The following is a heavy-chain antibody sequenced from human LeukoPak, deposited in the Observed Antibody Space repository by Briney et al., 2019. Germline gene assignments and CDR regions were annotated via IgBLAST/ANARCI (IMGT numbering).Heavy chain of an antibody. CDR3: ARGGSTSSSSHFHH. V-gene: IGHV3-48*04. J-gene: IGHJ1*01. CDR1: RFTFSTHS. Sequence: GGSLRLSCAASRFTFSTHSMNWVRQAPGKGLEWVSYISSSSSTIYYADSVKGRFTISRDNAKNSLYLQMNSLRAEDTAVYYCARGGSTSSSSHFHHWGQGTLVTVSS. CDR2: ISSSSSTI. D-gene: IGHD6-6*01.